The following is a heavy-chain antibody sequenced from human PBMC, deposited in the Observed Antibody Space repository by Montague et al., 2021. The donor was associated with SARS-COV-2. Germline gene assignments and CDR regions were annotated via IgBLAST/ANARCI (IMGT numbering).Heavy chain of an antibody. CDR2: IYWDDDR. CDR1: GFSLKTSGVG. CDR3: ARIGAKIDYDDCNGKNPFDH. D-gene: IGHD3-22*01. V-gene: IGHV2-5*02. J-gene: IGHJ4*02. Sequence: PALVKPTQTLTLTCTFSGFSLKTSGVGVGWIRQPSGEALEWLALIYWDDDRRYSPSLKSRLSITKDTSRNQVALTMTKMDPMDTATYYCARIGAKIDYDDCNGKNPFDHWGQGTLVTVSS.